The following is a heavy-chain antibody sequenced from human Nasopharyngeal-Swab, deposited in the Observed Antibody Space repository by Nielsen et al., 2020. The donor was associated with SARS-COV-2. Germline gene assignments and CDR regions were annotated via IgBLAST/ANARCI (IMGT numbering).Heavy chain of an antibody. CDR3: ARDRALRFLEWLNGVRAFDI. CDR2: IYHSGST. Sequence: SETLSLTCAVSGGSISSSNWWSWVRQPPGKGLEWIGEIYHSGSTHYNPSLKSRVTISVDKSKNQFSLKLSSVTAADTAVYYCARDRALRFLEWLNGVRAFDIWGQGTMVTVSS. CDR1: GGSISSSNW. J-gene: IGHJ3*02. D-gene: IGHD3-3*01. V-gene: IGHV4-4*02.